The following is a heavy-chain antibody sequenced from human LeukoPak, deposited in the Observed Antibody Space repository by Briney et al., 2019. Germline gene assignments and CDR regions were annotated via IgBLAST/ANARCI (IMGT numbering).Heavy chain of an antibody. J-gene: IGHJ4*02. Sequence: GESLKISCAASGFTFSNYWMSWVRQAPGKGLEWVSSISSSSSYIYYADSVKGRFTISRDNAKNSLYLQMNSLRAEDTAVYYCARAPRYYFDYWGQGTLVTVSS. CDR3: ARAPRYYFDY. V-gene: IGHV3-21*01. CDR1: GFTFSNYW. CDR2: ISSSSSYI.